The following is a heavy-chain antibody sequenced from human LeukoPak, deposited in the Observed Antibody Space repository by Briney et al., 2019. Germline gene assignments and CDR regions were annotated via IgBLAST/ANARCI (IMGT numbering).Heavy chain of an antibody. CDR2: ITGGGHYI. Sequence: GGSLRLSCAASGFTFSTSTMNWVRQAPGKRLEWVSYITGGGHYIYYADSVKGRFTISRDNSKNTLYLQMNSLRAEDTAVYYCARTLGRSHFDCWGQGTLVTVSS. CDR1: GFTFSTST. CDR3: ARTLGRSHFDC. V-gene: IGHV3-21*04. J-gene: IGHJ4*02.